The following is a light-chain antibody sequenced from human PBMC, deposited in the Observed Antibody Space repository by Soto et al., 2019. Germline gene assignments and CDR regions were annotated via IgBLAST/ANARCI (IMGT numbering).Light chain of an antibody. J-gene: IGKJ3*01. CDR2: AAS. CDR1: QGISNS. Sequence: DIQMTQSPSSLSASVGDTVTITCRASQGISNSLAWFQQKPGRVPQFLFYAASTLQPGVPPRFSGSGSGTDFTLTISSLQPEDVATYYCQNYNSAPLTFGPGTRVEIK. V-gene: IGKV1-27*01. CDR3: QNYNSAPLT.